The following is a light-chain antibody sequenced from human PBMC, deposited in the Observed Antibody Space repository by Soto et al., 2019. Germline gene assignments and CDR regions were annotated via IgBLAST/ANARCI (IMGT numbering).Light chain of an antibody. CDR1: SSNIGAGYD. Sequence: QSVLTQPPSVSGAPGQRVTISCTGGSSNIGAGYDVHWYQQLPGTAPKLLIYGNTNRPSGVPDRFSGSKSGTSASLAISRLQAEDEADYFCQSYDSSLSGSVFGGGTKVTVL. J-gene: IGLJ3*02. CDR2: GNT. CDR3: QSYDSSLSGSV. V-gene: IGLV1-40*01.